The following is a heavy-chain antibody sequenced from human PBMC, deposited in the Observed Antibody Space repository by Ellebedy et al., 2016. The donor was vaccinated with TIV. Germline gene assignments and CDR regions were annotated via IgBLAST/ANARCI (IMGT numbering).Heavy chain of an antibody. V-gene: IGHV3-30*18. CDR1: GFTFSSYG. D-gene: IGHD2-15*01. CDR3: AKDRGSPPLVYYGMDV. Sequence: GESLKISXAASGFTFSSYGMHWVRQAPGKGLEWVAVISYDGSNKYYADSVKGRFTISRDNSKNTLYLQMNSLRAEDTAVYYCAKDRGSPPLVYYGMDVWGQGTTVTVSS. J-gene: IGHJ6*02. CDR2: ISYDGSNK.